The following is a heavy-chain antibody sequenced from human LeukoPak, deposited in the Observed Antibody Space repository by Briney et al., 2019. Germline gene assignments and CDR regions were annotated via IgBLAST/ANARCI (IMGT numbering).Heavy chain of an antibody. Sequence: SPSQTLSLTCTVSGGSSSSDVYYWTWIRQRPGKGLEWIGYISNSGSTHYSPSLRSRVTISVYTSKNHFSLKLSSVTAADTAVYYCARETLSTHAFDIWGQGTMVTVSS. D-gene: IGHD2-2*01. CDR3: ARETLSTHAFDI. V-gene: IGHV4-31*03. J-gene: IGHJ3*02. CDR1: GGSSSSDVYY. CDR2: ISNSGST.